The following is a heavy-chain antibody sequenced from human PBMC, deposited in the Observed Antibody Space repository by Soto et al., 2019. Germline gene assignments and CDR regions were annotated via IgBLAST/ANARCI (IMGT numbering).Heavy chain of an antibody. J-gene: IGHJ4*02. D-gene: IGHD2-15*01. CDR3: AKDGGCGSGGSCYYDY. CDR2: ISYDGSNK. Sequence: PGGSLRLSCAASGFTFSSYGMHWVRQAPGKGLEWVAVISYDGSNKYYADSVKGRFTISRDNSKNTLYLQMNSLRAEDTAVYYCAKDGGCGSGGSCYYDYWGQGTLVTVSS. V-gene: IGHV3-30*18. CDR1: GFTFSSYG.